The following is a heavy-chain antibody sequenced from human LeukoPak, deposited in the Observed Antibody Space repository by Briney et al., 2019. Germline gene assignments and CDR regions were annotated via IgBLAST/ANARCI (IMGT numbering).Heavy chain of an antibody. CDR2: INHSGST. V-gene: IGHV4-34*01. J-gene: IGHJ4*02. Sequence: SETLSLTCAVYGGSFSGYYWSWIRQPPGKGLEWIGEINHSGSTNYNPSLKSRVTISVDTSKNQFSLKLSSVTAADTAVYYCASVDVGFAILLRYWGQGTLVTVSS. CDR3: ASVDVGFAILLRY. D-gene: IGHD2-15*01. CDR1: GGSFSGYY.